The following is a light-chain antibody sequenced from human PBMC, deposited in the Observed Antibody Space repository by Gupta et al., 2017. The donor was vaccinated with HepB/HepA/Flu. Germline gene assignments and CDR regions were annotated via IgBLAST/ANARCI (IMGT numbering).Light chain of an antibody. Sequence: EIVLTQSPDFQSVTPKEKVTITCRASQYIGSGLHWYQQKPGQSPKLLIKYASQSGSGVPSRFSGSGSGTDFTLIINSLEAEDVATYYCQQSHNLPWTFGQGTKVEIK. CDR3: QQSHNLPWT. CDR1: QYIGSG. V-gene: IGKV6-21*01. J-gene: IGKJ1*01. CDR2: YAS.